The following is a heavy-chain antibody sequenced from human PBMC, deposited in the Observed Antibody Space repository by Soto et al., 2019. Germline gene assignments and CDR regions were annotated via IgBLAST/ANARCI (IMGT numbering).Heavy chain of an antibody. CDR1: GGTFSSYA. CDR3: ARSYYYDSSGYYTHYYYYYGMDV. V-gene: IGHV1-69*13. Sequence: SVKVSCKASGGTFSSYAISWVRQAPGQGLEWMGGIIPIFGTANYAQKFQGRVTITADESTSTAYMELSSLRSEDTAVYYCARSYYYDSSGYYTHYYYYYGMDVWGQGTTVTVSS. D-gene: IGHD3-22*01. CDR2: IIPIFGTA. J-gene: IGHJ6*02.